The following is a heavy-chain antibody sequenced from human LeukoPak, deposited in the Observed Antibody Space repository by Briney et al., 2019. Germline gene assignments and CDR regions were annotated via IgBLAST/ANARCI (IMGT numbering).Heavy chain of an antibody. D-gene: IGHD2-2*01. CDR1: VFTVISYA. CDR2: SSGSGDTT. CDR3: AKVGARGCSSSTCFIY. J-gene: IGHJ4*02. V-gene: IGHV3-23*01. Sequence: PVVSLRLSCAASVFTVISYAMSWVGQAPGKGLEWVSASSGSGDTTYYADSVKGRFTISRDNSKKTLYLQMNSLRPEDTAVYYCAKVGARGCSSSTCFIYWGQGTLVTVSS.